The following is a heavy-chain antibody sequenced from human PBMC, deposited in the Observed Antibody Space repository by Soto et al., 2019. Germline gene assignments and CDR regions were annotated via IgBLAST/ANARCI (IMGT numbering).Heavy chain of an antibody. J-gene: IGHJ6*03. Sequence: ASVKVSCKASGYTFVSYYLHWVRQAPGQGLEWMGVINSGGGSTSYAQKFQGRVTMTRDTSTSTVYMELSSLRPEDTAVYYCASFRGYSGYDYYYYYMDVWGKGTTVTVSS. CDR3: ASFRGYSGYDYYYYYMDV. D-gene: IGHD5-12*01. V-gene: IGHV1-46*01. CDR2: INSGGGST. CDR1: GYTFVSYY.